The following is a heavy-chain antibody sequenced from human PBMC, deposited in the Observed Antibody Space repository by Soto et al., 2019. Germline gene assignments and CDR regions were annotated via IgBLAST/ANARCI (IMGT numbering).Heavy chain of an antibody. J-gene: IGHJ6*02. CDR1: GGSFSGYY. V-gene: IGHV4-34*01. CDR3: ARGGLPEYCSSTSCYYYYYGMDV. D-gene: IGHD2-2*01. CDR2: INHSGRT. Sequence: SETLSLTCAVYGGSFSGYYWSCIRQPPGKGLEWIVEINHSGRTNYNPSLKSRVTISVDTSKNQFSLKLSSVTAADTAVYYCARGGLPEYCSSTSCYYYYYGMDVWGQGTTVT.